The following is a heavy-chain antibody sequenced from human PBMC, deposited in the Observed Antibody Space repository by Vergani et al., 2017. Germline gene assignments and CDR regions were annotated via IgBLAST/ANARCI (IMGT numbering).Heavy chain of an antibody. CDR2: VLFDGSNE. CDR3: ARETRDTPSSLDY. Sequence: QVQLVQSGGGVVQPGGSLRLSCVASGFTFNRYGMQWVRQAPGKGLEWVAYVLFDGSNEYYADSVKGRFIVSRDNSNDALYLQMNSLRTDDTAVYYCARETRDTPSSLDYWGQGTLVTVSS. V-gene: IGHV3-30*02. CDR1: GFTFNRYG. J-gene: IGHJ4*02. D-gene: IGHD5-24*01.